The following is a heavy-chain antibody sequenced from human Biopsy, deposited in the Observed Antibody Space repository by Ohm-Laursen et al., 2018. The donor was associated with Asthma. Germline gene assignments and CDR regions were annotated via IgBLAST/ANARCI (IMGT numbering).Heavy chain of an antibody. CDR2: IYRNGDT. V-gene: IGHV4-30-2*01. Sequence: TLSLTCSVSGDSFTYPGYYWSWVRQLPGRGLEWIGYIYRNGDTYYNPTLKNRVTISIDRSKNQFSLRLRSVTAADTAVYYCARGWNCGGDCYSLDYWGPGTLVTVSS. D-gene: IGHD2-21*02. CDR1: GDSFTYPGYY. J-gene: IGHJ4*02. CDR3: ARGWNCGGDCYSLDY.